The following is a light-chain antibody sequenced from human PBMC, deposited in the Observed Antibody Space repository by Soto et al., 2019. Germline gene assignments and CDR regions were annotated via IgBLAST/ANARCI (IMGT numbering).Light chain of an antibody. J-gene: IGLJ1*01. Sequence: QSALTQPPSASGSPGQSVTISCTGTKNDIGVYDFVSWYQHHPGKAPRLIIYEVVQRPSGVPDRFSGSKSGNTASLTVAGIQAEDEADYFCKSYAGSNTYVFGSGTKVTV. CDR1: KNDIGVYDF. CDR2: EVV. CDR3: KSYAGSNTYV. V-gene: IGLV2-8*01.